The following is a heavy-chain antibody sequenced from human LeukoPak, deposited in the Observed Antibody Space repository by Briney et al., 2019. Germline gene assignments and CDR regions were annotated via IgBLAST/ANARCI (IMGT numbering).Heavy chain of an antibody. CDR2: ISSSSSYI. D-gene: IGHD1-1*01. V-gene: IGHV3-21*01. CDR1: GFTFSSYS. J-gene: IGHJ4*02. Sequence: GGSLRLSCAASGFTFSSYSMNWVRQAPGKGLEWVSSISSSSSYIYYADSVGGRFTISRDNSRNTLYLQMNSLSVEDTAFYYCAKDLANSWTIDYWGQGTLVTVSS. CDR3: AKDLANSWTIDY.